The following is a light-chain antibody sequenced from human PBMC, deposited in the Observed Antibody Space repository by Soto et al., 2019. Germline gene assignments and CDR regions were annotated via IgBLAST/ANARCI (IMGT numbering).Light chain of an antibody. CDR2: EVV. J-gene: IGLJ1*01. CDR1: KNDIGVYDF. Sequence: QSVLTQPPSASGSPGQSVTISCTGTKNDIGVYDFVSWYQHHPGKAPRLIIYEVVQRPSGVPDRFSGSKSGNTASLTVSGVQAADDADYFCKSYAGSNTYVFGSGTKVTVL. V-gene: IGLV2-8*01. CDR3: KSYAGSNTYV.